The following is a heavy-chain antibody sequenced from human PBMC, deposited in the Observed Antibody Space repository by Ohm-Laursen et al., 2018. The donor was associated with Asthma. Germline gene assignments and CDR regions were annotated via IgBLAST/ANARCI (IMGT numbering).Heavy chain of an antibody. CDR3: VRDVVDRFDF. CDR2: IYIRNT. J-gene: IGHJ4*02. D-gene: IGHD2-21*01. Sequence: ASVKVSCKASGYSLSSNAISWVRQAPGQRPAWMGWIYIRNTNYAPKFRDRITLSTDTSTNTAYMDLRSLRSDDTAVYYCVRDVVDRFDFWGQGSLVIVPS. CDR1: GYSLSSNA. V-gene: IGHV1-18*04.